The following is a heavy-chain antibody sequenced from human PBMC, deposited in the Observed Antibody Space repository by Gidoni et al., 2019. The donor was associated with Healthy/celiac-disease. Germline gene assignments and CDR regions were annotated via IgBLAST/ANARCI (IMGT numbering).Heavy chain of an antibody. CDR1: GGSISSYY. D-gene: IGHD4-17*01. Sequence: QVQLQESGPGLVKPSETLSLTCTVPGGSISSYYWSWIRQPPGKGLAWIGYIYYSGSTNYNPSLKSRVTISVDTSKNQFSLKLSSVTAADTAVYYCARDLRYGALDYWGQGTLVTVSS. J-gene: IGHJ4*02. V-gene: IGHV4-59*01. CDR3: ARDLRYGALDY. CDR2: IYYSGST.